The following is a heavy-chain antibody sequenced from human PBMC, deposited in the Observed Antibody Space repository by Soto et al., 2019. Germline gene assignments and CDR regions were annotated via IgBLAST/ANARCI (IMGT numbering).Heavy chain of an antibody. Sequence: VKVSCKASGYTFTSYGISWVRQAPGQGLEWMGWISAYNGNTNYAQKLQGRVTMTTDTSTSTAYMELRSLRSDDTAVYYCARDLPPPDRKRRTVTTKDDWFDPWGQGTLVTVSS. D-gene: IGHD4-17*01. J-gene: IGHJ5*02. CDR3: ARDLPPPDRKRRTVTTKDDWFDP. V-gene: IGHV1-18*01. CDR2: ISAYNGNT. CDR1: GYTFTSYG.